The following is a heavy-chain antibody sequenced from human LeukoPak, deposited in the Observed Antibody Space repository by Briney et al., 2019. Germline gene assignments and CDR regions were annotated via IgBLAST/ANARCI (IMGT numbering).Heavy chain of an antibody. V-gene: IGHV4-59*01. Sequence: SETLSLTCTVSGGSISSYYWSWIRQPPGKGLEWIGYIYYSGSTNYNPSLKSRVTISVDTSKNKFSLKLSSVTAADTAVYYCARTRGAAADLYYYYGMDVWGQGTTVTVSS. CDR1: GGSISSYY. CDR3: ARTRGAAADLYYYYGMDV. D-gene: IGHD6-13*01. CDR2: IYYSGST. J-gene: IGHJ6*02.